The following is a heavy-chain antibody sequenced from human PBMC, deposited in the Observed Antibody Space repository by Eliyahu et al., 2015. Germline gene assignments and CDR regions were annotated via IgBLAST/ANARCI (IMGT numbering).Heavy chain of an antibody. CDR2: FDPEDGET. CDR3: AVFQRDSRIMITFGDARGDWFDP. Sequence: QVQLVQSGAEVKKPGASVKVSCKVSGYTLTELPMXWVRXAPGKGLEWMGGFDPEDGETIYAQKFQGRVTMTEDTSTDTAYMELSSLRSEDTAVYYCAVFQRDSRIMITFGDARGDWFDPWGQGTLVTVSS. J-gene: IGHJ5*02. D-gene: IGHD3-16*01. V-gene: IGHV1-24*01. CDR1: GYTLTELP.